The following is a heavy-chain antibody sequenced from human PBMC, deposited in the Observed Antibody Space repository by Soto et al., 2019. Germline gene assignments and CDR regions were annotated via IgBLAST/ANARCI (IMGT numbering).Heavy chain of an antibody. V-gene: IGHV3-21*06. CDR3: TRRTGTTYAP. CDR2: ITSSGFDI. CDR1: GFTFSSYA. Sequence: GGSLILSCAASGFTFSSYAMSWVRQAPGKGLEWVSSITSSGFDIYYADSVKGRFSISRDNAKNSLYLQMNSLRADDTAVYFCTRRTGTTYAPWGQGTLVTVSS. J-gene: IGHJ5*02. D-gene: IGHD1-1*01.